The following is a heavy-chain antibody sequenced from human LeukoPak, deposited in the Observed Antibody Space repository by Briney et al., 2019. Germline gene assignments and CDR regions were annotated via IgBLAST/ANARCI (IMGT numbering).Heavy chain of an antibody. CDR3: ARITDRTIFGEIMHGFDI. V-gene: IGHV4-39*01. CDR2: IYYNGRT. Sequence: SETLSLTCTVSGDSINNNNYYWGWIHQPPGKGLEWIGNIYYNGRTYYSPSLKSRGTISVDTSNNQFSLKLSSVTAADTAVYYCARITDRTIFGEIMHGFDIWGQGTPVTVSS. CDR1: GDSINNNNYY. D-gene: IGHD3-3*01. J-gene: IGHJ3*02.